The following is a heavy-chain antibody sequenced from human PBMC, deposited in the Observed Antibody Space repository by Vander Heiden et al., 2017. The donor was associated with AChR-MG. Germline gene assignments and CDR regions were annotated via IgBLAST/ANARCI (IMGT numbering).Heavy chain of an antibody. V-gene: IGHV3-9*01. J-gene: IGHJ4*02. CDR1: GFTFDDYA. D-gene: IGHD3-9*01. CDR3: AKDMSDILTGYWL. CDR2: ISWNSGSI. Sequence: EVQLVESGGGLVQPGRSLRLSCAASGFTFDDYAMHWVRQAPGKGLEWVSGISWNSGSIGYADSVKGRFTISRDNAKNSLYLQMNSLRAEDTALYYCAKDMSDILTGYWLWGQGTLVTVSS.